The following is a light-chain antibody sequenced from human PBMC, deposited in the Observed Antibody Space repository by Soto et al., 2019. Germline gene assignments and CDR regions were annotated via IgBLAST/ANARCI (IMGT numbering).Light chain of an antibody. J-gene: IGKJ5*01. CDR3: QQYNNWPPT. V-gene: IGKV3-15*01. CDR1: QSVSSD. Sequence: EIVMTQSPATLSVSPGESATLSCRASQSVSSDLAWYQQKPGQAPRLLIYYTSTRATGFPARFSGGGSGTEFTLTISSLQSEDFAVYYCQQYNNWPPTFGQGTRLEIK. CDR2: YTS.